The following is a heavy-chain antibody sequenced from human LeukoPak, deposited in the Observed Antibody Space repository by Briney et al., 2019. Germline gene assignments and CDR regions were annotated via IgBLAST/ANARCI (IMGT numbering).Heavy chain of an antibody. J-gene: IGHJ4*02. D-gene: IGHD3-22*01. V-gene: IGHV1-46*01. Sequence: ASVKVSCKASGYTFTSYYMHWVRQAPGQGLEWMGIINPSGGSTSYAQKFQGRVTMTRDTSTSTVYMELSSLRSEDTVVYYCAREASPQLYDSSGYYGYWGQGTLVTVSS. CDR3: AREASPQLYDSSGYYGY. CDR2: INPSGGST. CDR1: GYTFTSYY.